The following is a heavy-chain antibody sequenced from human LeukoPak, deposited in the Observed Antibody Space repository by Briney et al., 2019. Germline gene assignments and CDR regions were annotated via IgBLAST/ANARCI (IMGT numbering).Heavy chain of an antibody. CDR2: IHYRGST. CDR3: ARHTYGSSWFVEY. Sequence: SETLSLTCTVSGGSISSYYWSWIRQPPGKGLEWIGYIHYRGSTNYNPSLKSRVTISIDTSKNQFSLKLSSVTAADTAVYYCARHTYGSSWFVEYWGQGTLVTVSS. D-gene: IGHD6-13*01. CDR1: GGSISSYY. J-gene: IGHJ4*02. V-gene: IGHV4-59*08.